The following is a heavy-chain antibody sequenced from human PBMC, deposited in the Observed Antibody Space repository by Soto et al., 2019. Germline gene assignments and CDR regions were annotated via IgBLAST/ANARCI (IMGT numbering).Heavy chain of an antibody. J-gene: IGHJ4*02. D-gene: IGHD3-10*01. V-gene: IGHV3-7*01. CDR1: GFSFSSSW. CDR2: INQDGSEK. CDR3: ARDPAVGAFDY. Sequence: EVQLVESGGGLVQPGGSLRLSCTASGFSFSSSWMAWVRQTPGKGLEWVGNINQDGSEKSCVECRFTISRDNAKNSLYLQMNSLRAEDPAVYFCARDPAVGAFDYWGQGTLVTVSS.